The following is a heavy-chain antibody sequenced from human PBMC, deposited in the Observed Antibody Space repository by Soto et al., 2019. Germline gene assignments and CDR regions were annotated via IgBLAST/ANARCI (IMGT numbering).Heavy chain of an antibody. J-gene: IGHJ4*02. Sequence: GGSLRLSCAASGFTFSSYSMNWVRQAPGKGLEWVSSISSSSSYIYYADSVKGRFTISRDNAKNSLYLQMNSLRAEDTAVYYCARWGVGAALSLWDYWGQGTLVTVSS. D-gene: IGHD6-6*01. CDR1: GFTFSSYS. V-gene: IGHV3-21*01. CDR3: ARWGVGAALSLWDY. CDR2: ISSSSSYI.